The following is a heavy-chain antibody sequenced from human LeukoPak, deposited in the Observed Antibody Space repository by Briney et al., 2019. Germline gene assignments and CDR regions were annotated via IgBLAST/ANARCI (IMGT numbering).Heavy chain of an antibody. V-gene: IGHV3-23*01. D-gene: IGHD5/OR15-5a*01. J-gene: IGHJ4*02. CDR1: GFTFSSYA. Sequence: PGGSLRLSCAASGFTFSSYAMSWDRQAPGKGLEWVSAISGSGGSTYYADSVKGRFTISRDNSKNTLYLQMNSLRAEDTAVYYCAKDEDSVYDAPDYWGQGTLVTVSS. CDR2: ISGSGGST. CDR3: AKDEDSVYDAPDY.